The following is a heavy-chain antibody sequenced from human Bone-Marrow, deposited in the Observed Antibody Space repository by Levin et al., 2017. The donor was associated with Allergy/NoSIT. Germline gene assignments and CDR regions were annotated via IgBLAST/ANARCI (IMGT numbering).Heavy chain of an antibody. CDR1: GGSISSYY. CDR3: SRHPRPVSQLLYGFVFYDSGLDV. CDR2: IYNSGST. Sequence: SETLSLTCTVSGGSISSYYWSWIRQSPGKGLEWIGNIYNSGSTTYNPSLKSRVAMSIDLSTNQFSLELTSVTAAATAVYYCSRHPRPVSQLLYGFVFYDSGLDVWGQGTTVTVSP. J-gene: IGHJ6*01. D-gene: IGHD2-2*01. V-gene: IGHV4-59*08.